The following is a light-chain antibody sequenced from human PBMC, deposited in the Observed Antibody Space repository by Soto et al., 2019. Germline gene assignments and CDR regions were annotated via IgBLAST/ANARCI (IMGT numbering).Light chain of an antibody. Sequence: QSALTQPRSVSGSPGQSVTISCTGTSSDVGTYTYVSWYQQHPDKAPKLIIYDVIKRPSGVPDRFSGSKSGNTASLTISGLQAEDEADYYCCSYAGSYTHVFGTGTKLTVL. CDR2: DVI. J-gene: IGLJ1*01. CDR3: CSYAGSYTHV. V-gene: IGLV2-11*01. CDR1: SSDVGTYTY.